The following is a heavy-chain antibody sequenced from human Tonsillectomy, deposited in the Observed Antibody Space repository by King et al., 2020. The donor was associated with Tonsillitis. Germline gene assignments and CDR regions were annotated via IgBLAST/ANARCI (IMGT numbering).Heavy chain of an antibody. CDR1: GFTLSSYG. V-gene: IGHV3-30*18. CDR3: AKDRVNSGSYLSHYYYYGMDV. CDR2: ISHDGSNK. D-gene: IGHD1-26*01. J-gene: IGHJ6*02. Sequence: QLVQSGGGVVQPGRSLRLSCAASGFTLSSYGMHWVRQAPGKGLEWVAVISHDGSNKYYADSVKGRFTISRDNSKNTLYLQMNSLRAEDTAVYYCAKDRVNSGSYLSHYYYYGMDVWGQGTTVTVSS.